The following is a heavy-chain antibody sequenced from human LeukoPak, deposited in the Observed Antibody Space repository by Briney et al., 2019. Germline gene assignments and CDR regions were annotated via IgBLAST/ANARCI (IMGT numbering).Heavy chain of an antibody. J-gene: IGHJ6*03. Sequence: PSDTLSLTCTVSGGSISSYYWSWIRQPARRGVEGIGRIYTSGSTNYNPSLKSRVTISVDKSKKQFSLKLSSVTAADTAVYYCAREGAYSSSSLYYYYMDVWGKGTTVTVSS. V-gene: IGHV4-4*07. CDR3: AREGAYSSSSLYYYYMDV. CDR2: IYTSGST. D-gene: IGHD6-6*01. CDR1: GGSISSYY.